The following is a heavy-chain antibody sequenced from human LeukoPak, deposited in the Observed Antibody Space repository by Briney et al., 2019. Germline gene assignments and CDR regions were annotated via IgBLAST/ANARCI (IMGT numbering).Heavy chain of an antibody. CDR2: INPSTTST. CDR1: GYPFTIYS. Sequence: ASVKVSCKASGYPFTIYSMHWERQAPGQGLEWMGIINPSTTSTYDARKFQGRVTMTRDMSTSTVYIEMSSLRSEDTAVYYCAREVSGGSVAVADTEPFFHHWGQGTLVTVSS. CDR3: AREVSGGSVAVADTEPFFHH. D-gene: IGHD6-13*01. V-gene: IGHV1-46*01. J-gene: IGHJ1*01.